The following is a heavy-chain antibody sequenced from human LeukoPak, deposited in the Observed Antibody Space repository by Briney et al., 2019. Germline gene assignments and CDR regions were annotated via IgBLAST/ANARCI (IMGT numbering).Heavy chain of an antibody. CDR2: ISASGGST. CDR3: AKDIQGAN. Sequence: PGGSLRLSCAASGFTFSFAAMTWVRQGPGKGQEWVSLISASGGSTYYADSVKGRFTISRDNSKNTVYLQMNSLRAEDTALYYCAKDIQGANWGQGTLVTVSS. V-gene: IGHV3-23*01. D-gene: IGHD5-18*01. J-gene: IGHJ4*02. CDR1: GFTFSFAA.